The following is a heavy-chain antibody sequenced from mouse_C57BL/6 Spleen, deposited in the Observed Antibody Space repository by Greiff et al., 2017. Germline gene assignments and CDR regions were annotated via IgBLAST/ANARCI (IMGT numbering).Heavy chain of an antibody. J-gene: IGHJ3*01. CDR3: ARGYYGSSYEFAY. Sequence: QVQLKQPGAELVKPGASVKMSCKASGYTFTSYWITWVKQRPGQGLEWIGDIYPGSGSTNYNEKFKSKATLTVDTSSSTAYMQLSSLTSEDSAVYYCARGYYGSSYEFAYWGQGTLVTVSA. D-gene: IGHD1-1*01. CDR2: IYPGSGST. CDR1: GYTFTSYW. V-gene: IGHV1-55*01.